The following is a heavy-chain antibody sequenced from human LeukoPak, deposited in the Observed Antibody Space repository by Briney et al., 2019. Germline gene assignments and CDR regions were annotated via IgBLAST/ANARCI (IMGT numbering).Heavy chain of an antibody. D-gene: IGHD6-6*01. CDR3: AREFPSSLFFDQ. J-gene: IGHJ4*02. CDR1: GYSFTRFY. Sequence: ASVKVSCKESGYSFTRFYVHWVRQAPGEGLEWLGMITADGTNTNYAQKFKARFTMTTDASTSTVYMGLSSLRSEDTAIYYCAREFPSSLFFDQWGQGTLVTVSS. V-gene: IGHV1-46*01. CDR2: ITADGTNT.